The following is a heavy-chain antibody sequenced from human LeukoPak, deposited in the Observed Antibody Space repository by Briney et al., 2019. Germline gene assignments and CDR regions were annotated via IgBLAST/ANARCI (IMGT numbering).Heavy chain of an antibody. J-gene: IGHJ6*03. CDR1: GFTFSSYW. CDR2: ISGSGGST. CDR3: AKNGDRGAYCSGGSCYPYYYYNMDV. V-gene: IGHV3-23*01. D-gene: IGHD2-15*01. Sequence: GGSLRLSCAASGFTFSSYWMSWVRQAPGKGLEWVSAISGSGGSTYYADSVKGRFTISRDNSKNTLSLQMNSLRAEDTAIYYCAKNGDRGAYCSGGSCYPYYYYNMDVWGKGTTVTISS.